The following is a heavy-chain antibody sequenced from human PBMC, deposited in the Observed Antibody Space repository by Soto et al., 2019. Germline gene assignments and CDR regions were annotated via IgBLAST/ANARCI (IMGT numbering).Heavy chain of an antibody. CDR1: GFTFDNYG. CDR3: AKGHSDSFGNYDYFGMDV. Sequence: GGSLRLSCTASGFTFDNYGMSWVRQAPGKGLEWIGAITGAGGSTYNADSVKGRFTISRDNSKKAVYLQVDSLRVEDTAVYYCAKGHSDSFGNYDYFGMDVWGQGTTVTVSS. J-gene: IGHJ6*02. D-gene: IGHD4-4*01. CDR2: ITGAGGST. V-gene: IGHV3-23*01.